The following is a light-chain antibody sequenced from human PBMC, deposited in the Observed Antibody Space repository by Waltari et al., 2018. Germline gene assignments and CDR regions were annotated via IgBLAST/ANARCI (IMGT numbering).Light chain of an antibody. J-gene: IGKJ2*01. Sequence: DIQMTQSPSSLSTSVGDRVTIPCRASQSISNYLNWYQQKPGKTPKLLIYATSTLQSGVPSRFSGSGSGTDFTLTISSLQPEDFVTYYCQQSYSTPRTFGQGTRLEIK. CDR3: QQSYSTPRT. V-gene: IGKV1-39*01. CDR1: QSISNY. CDR2: ATS.